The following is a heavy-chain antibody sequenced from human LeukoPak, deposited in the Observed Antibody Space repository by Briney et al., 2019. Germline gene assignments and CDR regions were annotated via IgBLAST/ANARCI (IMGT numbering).Heavy chain of an antibody. Sequence: ASVEVSCKASGYTFTSYYMHWVRQAPGQGFECRGIINPSGGSTSYAQKFQGRVTMTRDMSTSTVYMELSSLRSEDTAVYYCARDRSGYSYGYMADWFDPWGQGTLVTVSS. CDR1: GYTFTSYY. D-gene: IGHD5-18*01. CDR3: ARDRSGYSYGYMADWFDP. J-gene: IGHJ5*02. V-gene: IGHV1-46*01. CDR2: INPSGGST.